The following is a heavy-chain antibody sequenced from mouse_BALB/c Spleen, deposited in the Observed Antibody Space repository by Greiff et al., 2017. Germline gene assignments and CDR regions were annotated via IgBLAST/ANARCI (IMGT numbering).Heavy chain of an antibody. Sequence: EVKVVESGGGLVQPGGSLKLSCAASGFTFSSYTMSWVRQTPEKRLEWVAYISNGGGSTYYPDTVKGRFTISRDNAKNTLYLQMSSLKSEDTAMYYCARLSSGLYYYAMDYWGQGTSVTVSS. V-gene: IGHV5-12-2*01. J-gene: IGHJ4*01. CDR3: ARLSSGLYYYAMDY. CDR1: GFTFSSYT. CDR2: ISNGGGST. D-gene: IGHD3-1*01.